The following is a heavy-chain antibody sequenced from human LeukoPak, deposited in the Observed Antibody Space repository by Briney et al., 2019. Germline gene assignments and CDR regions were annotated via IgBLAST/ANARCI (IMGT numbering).Heavy chain of an antibody. D-gene: IGHD2-21*02. Sequence: ASVKVSCKASGYTFTGYYMHWVRQAPGQGLEWMGWINPNSGGTNYAQKFQGRVTMTRDTSISTAYMELSRLRSDDTAVYYCARQMGDCGGDCYSSFYDYWGQGTLVTVSS. CDR3: ARQMGDCGGDCYSSFYDY. V-gene: IGHV1-2*02. J-gene: IGHJ4*02. CDR2: INPNSGGT. CDR1: GYTFTGYY.